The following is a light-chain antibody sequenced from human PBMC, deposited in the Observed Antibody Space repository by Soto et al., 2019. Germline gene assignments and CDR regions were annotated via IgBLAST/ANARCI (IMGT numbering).Light chain of an antibody. CDR2: DAS. CDR3: QQHANWPLT. V-gene: IGKV3D-15*01. Sequence: EIVMTQSPPTLSVSPGERATLSCRASQSVGSKLAWYQQRPGQAPRLLIYDASNRATGIPARFSGSGSGTEFSLTISSLEPEDFAVYYCQQHANWPLTFGGGTKVDIK. CDR1: QSVGSK. J-gene: IGKJ4*01.